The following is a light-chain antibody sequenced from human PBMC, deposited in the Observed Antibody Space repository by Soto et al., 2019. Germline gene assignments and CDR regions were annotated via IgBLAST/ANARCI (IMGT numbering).Light chain of an antibody. J-gene: IGLJ1*01. V-gene: IGLV2-14*03. Sequence: QSVLTQPASVSGSPGQSITISCTGTSSDVGGYNYVSWYQHHPGEAPKLIIYDVSNRPSGVSNRFSGSKSGNTASLTISGLQPEDEADYYCSSYTTSNTRQMVFGTGTKVPAL. CDR2: DVS. CDR3: SSYTTSNTRQMV. CDR1: SSDVGGYNY.